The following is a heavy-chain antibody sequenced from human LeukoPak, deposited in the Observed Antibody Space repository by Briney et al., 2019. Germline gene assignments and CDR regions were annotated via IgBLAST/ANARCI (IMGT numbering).Heavy chain of an antibody. CDR1: GGSISSYY. V-gene: IGHV4-4*07. CDR2: IYTSGST. J-gene: IGHJ4*02. CDR3: AREQGPYYGSGSYYTLFDY. Sequence: SETLSLTCTVSGGSISSYYWSWIRQPAGKGLEWIGRIYTSGSTNYNPSLKSRVTMSVDTSKNQFSLKLSSVTAADTAAYYCAREQGPYYGSGSYYTLFDYWGQGTLVTVSS. D-gene: IGHD3-10*01.